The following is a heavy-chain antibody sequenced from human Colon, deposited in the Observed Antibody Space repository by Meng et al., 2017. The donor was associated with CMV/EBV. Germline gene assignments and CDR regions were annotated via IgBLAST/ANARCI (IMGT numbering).Heavy chain of an antibody. CDR2: ITPALGTP. CDR1: GDTFSTHL. J-gene: IGHJ4*02. CDR3: GRGTSSGLRF. D-gene: IGHD3-22*01. Sequence: SCKVSGDTFSTHLISWVRQAPGQGREWMGGITPALGTPHYAQNFQGRVTIIADESTSTAYMELSSLTSDDTAVYFCGRGTSSGLRFWGQGTLVTVSS. V-gene: IGHV1-69*01.